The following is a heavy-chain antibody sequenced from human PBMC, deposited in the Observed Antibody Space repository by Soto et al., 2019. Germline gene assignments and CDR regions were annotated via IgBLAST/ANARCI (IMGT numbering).Heavy chain of an antibody. Sequence: SVKVSCKASEGTFSSYSITWVRQAPGQRLGWMGEIIPLLGTANYAQKFQGRVTITGDKSTSTIYMGLSSLRSDDTAVYYCARDPVDLFGYMDVWGQGTTVTVSS. CDR3: ARDPVDLFGYMDV. J-gene: IGHJ6*02. V-gene: IGHV1-69*08. CDR1: EGTFSSYS. D-gene: IGHD6-25*01. CDR2: IIPLLGTA.